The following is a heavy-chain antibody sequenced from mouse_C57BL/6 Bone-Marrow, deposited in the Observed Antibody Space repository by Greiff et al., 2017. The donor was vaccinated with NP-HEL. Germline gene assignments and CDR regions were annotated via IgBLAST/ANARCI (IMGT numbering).Heavy chain of an antibody. V-gene: IGHV15-2*01. D-gene: IGHD1-1*01. CDR3: ARHYDYGSSFWYFDV. CDR1: DSEVFPIAY. CDR2: ILPSIGRT. J-gene: IGHJ1*03. Sequence: VQLQQSGSELRSPGSSVKLSCKDFDSEVFPIAYMSWVRQKPGHGFEWIGGILPSIGRTIYGEKFEDKATLDADTLSNTAYLELNSLTSEDSAIYYCARHYDYGSSFWYFDVWGTGTTVTVSS.